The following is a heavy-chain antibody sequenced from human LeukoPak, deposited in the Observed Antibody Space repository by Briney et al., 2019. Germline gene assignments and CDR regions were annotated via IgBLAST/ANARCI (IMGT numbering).Heavy chain of an antibody. Sequence: GGSLRLSCATSGFTFSSHSMDWVRQAPGKGLEWVASISSDSVYIYYAESEKGRFTISKDNAKNSLHPQMNSLRAEDTAVYYCARPPYSSWPFDYWGQGTLVTVSS. CDR2: ISSDSVYI. CDR1: GFTFSSHS. V-gene: IGHV3-21*01. D-gene: IGHD6-6*01. J-gene: IGHJ4*02. CDR3: ARPPYSSWPFDY.